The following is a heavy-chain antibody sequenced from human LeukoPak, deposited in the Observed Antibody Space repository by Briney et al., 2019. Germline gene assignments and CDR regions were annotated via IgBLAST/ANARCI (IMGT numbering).Heavy chain of an antibody. V-gene: IGHV3-48*04. CDR3: ARDYCSGPKCYFIDY. D-gene: IGHD2-15*01. J-gene: IGHJ4*02. CDR1: GFTFSNYS. CDR2: ITSSSTV. Sequence: PGGSLRLSCAASGFTFSNYSMNWVRQAPGKGLEWVSYITSSSTVYYAGSVKGRFTISRDNAKNSLFLQMNSLRAEATAVYYYARDYCSGPKCYFIDYWGQGALVTVSS.